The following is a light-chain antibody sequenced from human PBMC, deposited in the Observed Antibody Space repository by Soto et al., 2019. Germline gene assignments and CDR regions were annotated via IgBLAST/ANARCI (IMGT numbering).Light chain of an antibody. CDR2: DVS. J-gene: IGLJ1*01. CDR1: SSDVGGYNY. Sequence: QSVLTQPASVSGSPGQSITISCTGTSSDVGGYNYVSWYQQHQGKAPKLMIYDVSNRPSGVSNRFSGSKSGNTASLTISGLQAEDEADYYCSSYTSSSTPYVFGTGTKSPS. V-gene: IGLV2-14*01. CDR3: SSYTSSSTPYV.